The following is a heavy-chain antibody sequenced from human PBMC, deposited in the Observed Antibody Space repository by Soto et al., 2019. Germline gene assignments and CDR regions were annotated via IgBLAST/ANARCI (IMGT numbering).Heavy chain of an antibody. CDR2: ISPSDGIT. J-gene: IGHJ4*02. CDR3: ARGRRDRYDPFDY. Sequence: ASVKVSCKAPGYTFTSYEMYWVRQAPGQGLEWMGIISPSDGITTYAQKFQGRVTMTRDTSTRTVYMELGSLRSEDTAVYYCARGRRDRYDPFDYWGQGTLVTVSS. V-gene: IGHV1-46*01. CDR1: GYTFTSYE. D-gene: IGHD5-12*01.